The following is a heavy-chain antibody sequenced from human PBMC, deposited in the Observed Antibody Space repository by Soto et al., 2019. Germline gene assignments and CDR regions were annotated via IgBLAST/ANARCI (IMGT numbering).Heavy chain of an antibody. V-gene: IGHV3-11*01. CDR2: ISSVGTTT. D-gene: IGHD3-10*01. CDR3: ARDQEGSGSHWLGYNYYAMDV. Sequence: LRLSCGASGFTITDYYMSWIRQAPGKGLEWVSHISSVGTTTYYADSVKGRFSISMDNAKNSLYLQMNSLRAEDTAVYYCARDQEGSGSHWLGYNYYAMDVWGQGTTVTVSS. J-gene: IGHJ6*02. CDR1: GFTITDYY.